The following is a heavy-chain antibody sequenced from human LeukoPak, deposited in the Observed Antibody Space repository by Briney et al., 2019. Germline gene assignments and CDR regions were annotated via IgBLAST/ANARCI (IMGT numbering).Heavy chain of an antibody. CDR2: IKEDGSEK. Sequence: GGSLRLSCGASGFTFSSYWMSWVRQAPGKGLEWVANIKEDGSEKYYVDSVKGRFTIPRDNAKNSLYLQMNSLRAEDTAVYYCAKDINSSWYINGWFDPWGQGTLVTVSS. CDR3: AKDINSSWYINGWFDP. CDR1: GFTFSSYW. D-gene: IGHD6-13*01. V-gene: IGHV3-7*03. J-gene: IGHJ5*02.